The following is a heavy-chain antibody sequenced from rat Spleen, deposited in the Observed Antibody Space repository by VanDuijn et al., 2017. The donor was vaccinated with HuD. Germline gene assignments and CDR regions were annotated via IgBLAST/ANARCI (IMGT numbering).Heavy chain of an antibody. J-gene: IGHJ2*01. Sequence: EVQLVESGGGLVQPGKSMKLSCAASGFLFSSFPMAWVRQAPTRGLEWVASITATGANTYFRDSVKGRFTISRENAKRTLYLQMDSLRSEDTATYYCARHFSSGDGPGDYWGQGVMVTVSS. CDR1: GFLFSSFP. V-gene: IGHV5-46*01. D-gene: IGHD1-1*01. CDR3: ARHFSSGDGPGDY. CDR2: ITATGANT.